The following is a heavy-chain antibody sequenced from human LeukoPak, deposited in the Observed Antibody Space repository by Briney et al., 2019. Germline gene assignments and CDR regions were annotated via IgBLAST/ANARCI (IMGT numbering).Heavy chain of an antibody. CDR1: GYTFTSYD. J-gene: IGHJ4*02. V-gene: IGHV1-8*03. CDR3: AKGLWYYYDSSGYVDY. Sequence: ASVKVSCKASGYTFTSYDINWVRQATGQGLEWMGWMNPNSGNTGYAQKFQGRVTITRNTSISTAYMELSSLRSEDTAVYYCAKGLWYYYDSSGYVDYWGQGTLVTVSS. D-gene: IGHD3-22*01. CDR2: MNPNSGNT.